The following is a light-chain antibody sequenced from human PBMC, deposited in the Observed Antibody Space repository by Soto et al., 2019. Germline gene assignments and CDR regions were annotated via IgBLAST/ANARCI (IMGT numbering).Light chain of an antibody. Sequence: SALTQPASVSGSPGQSITISCTGTSSNVGSYKLVSWYQQHPGKAPKLMIFEVNKRPSGVSNRFSGSKSGNTASLTISGLKVEDEADYYCCSSGGSPTYVFGTGIKVTVL. V-gene: IGLV2-23*02. J-gene: IGLJ1*01. CDR2: EVN. CDR3: CSSGGSPTYV. CDR1: SSNVGSYKL.